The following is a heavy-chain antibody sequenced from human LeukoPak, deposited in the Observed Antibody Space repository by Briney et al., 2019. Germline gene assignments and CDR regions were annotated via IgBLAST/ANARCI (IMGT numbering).Heavy chain of an antibody. J-gene: IGHJ4*02. Sequence: GGSLRLSCAASGFTFSSYSMNWVRQAPGKGLEWVSSISSSISYIYYADSVKGRFTISRDNAKNSLYLQMNSLRAEDTAVYYCARQGYYYDSSGYSYYFDYWGQGTLVTVSS. CDR2: ISSSISYI. V-gene: IGHV3-21*01. D-gene: IGHD3-22*01. CDR1: GFTFSSYS. CDR3: ARQGYYYDSSGYSYYFDY.